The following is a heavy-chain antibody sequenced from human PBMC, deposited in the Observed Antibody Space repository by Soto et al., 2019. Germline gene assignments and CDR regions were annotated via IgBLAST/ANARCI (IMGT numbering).Heavy chain of an antibody. V-gene: IGHV1-8*01. CDR2: MNPNSGNT. Sequence: VASVKVSCKASGYTFTSYDINWVRQATGQGLEWMGWMNPNSGNTGYAQKFQGRVTMTRNTSISTAYMELSSLRSEDTAVYYCARGSYIVVVTDASAQNWFDTWGQGTLVTVS. CDR3: ARGSYIVVVTDASAQNWFDT. J-gene: IGHJ5*02. CDR1: GYTFTSYD. D-gene: IGHD2-2*01.